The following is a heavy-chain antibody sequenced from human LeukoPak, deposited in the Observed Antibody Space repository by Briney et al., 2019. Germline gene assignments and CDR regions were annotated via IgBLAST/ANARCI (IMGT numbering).Heavy chain of an antibody. CDR2: ISPNTGNT. CDR1: RYTFTAYG. Sequence: ASVKVSPKASRYTFTAYGINWVRQAPGRGGEWMGRISPNTGNTNYPQKLQGRITMTTHTSTSTANMELRSLNSDDTAVFYGASVYDNGDYWGQGTLVTVSS. J-gene: IGHJ4*02. CDR3: ASVYDNGDY. D-gene: IGHD5/OR15-5a*01. V-gene: IGHV1-18*01.